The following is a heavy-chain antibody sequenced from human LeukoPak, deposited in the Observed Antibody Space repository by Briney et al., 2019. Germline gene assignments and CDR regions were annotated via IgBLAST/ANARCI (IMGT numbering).Heavy chain of an antibody. D-gene: IGHD6-13*01. V-gene: IGHV3-23*01. CDR2: LSGSSIS. CDR3: AIAASGTLADY. CDR1: GFTFSSYS. Sequence: GGSLRLSCEASGFTFSSYSMTWVRQAPGKGLDCVSSLSGSSISYYADSVKGRFTISRDNSKNTLYLQMSSLRVEDTAVYYCAIAASGTLADYWGQGTLVTVSS. J-gene: IGHJ4*02.